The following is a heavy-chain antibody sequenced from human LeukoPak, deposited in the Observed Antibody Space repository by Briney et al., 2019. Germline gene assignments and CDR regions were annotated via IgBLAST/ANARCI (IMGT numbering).Heavy chain of an antibody. CDR3: ASQAGYSSSWET. V-gene: IGHV3-73*01. J-gene: IGHJ5*02. CDR1: GFTFSSYA. Sequence: GGSLRLSCAASGFTFSSYAMSWVRQAPGKGLEWVGRMRSKANNYATGYATSVIGRSTISRDDSKNTRYLEMNSLKIEDTAVYFCASQAGYSSSWETWGQGTLVTVSS. CDR2: MRSKANNYAT. D-gene: IGHD6-13*01.